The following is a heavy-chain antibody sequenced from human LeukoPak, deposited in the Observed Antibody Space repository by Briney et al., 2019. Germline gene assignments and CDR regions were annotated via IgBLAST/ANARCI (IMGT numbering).Heavy chain of an antibody. CDR2: IYMSGNT. J-gene: IGHJ4*02. Sequence: ASETLSLTCTVSGGSISSSYWSWIRQPAGKGLEWIGRIYMSGNTNYNPSLKSRVTMSIDTSKNQFSLKLSSVTAADTAVYYCARNYYDSSGCCPFDYWGQGTLVTVSS. CDR3: ARNYYDSSGCCPFDY. D-gene: IGHD3-22*01. V-gene: IGHV4-4*07. CDR1: GGSISSSY.